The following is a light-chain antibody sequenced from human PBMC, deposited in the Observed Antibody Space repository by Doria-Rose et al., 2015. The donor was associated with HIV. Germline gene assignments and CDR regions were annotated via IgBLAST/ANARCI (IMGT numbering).Light chain of an antibody. V-gene: IGLV3-21*02. CDR2: DDD. Sequence: VVTQPPSVSVAPGQTARITCGGNNIGSRHVHWYPQRTSQAPVLVVYDDDARPSGISGRFSGSNSGNTATLTISWVEAGDGADYYCQVSDSGREWGVFGSGTKVTVL. CDR1: NIGSRH. J-gene: IGLJ1*01. CDR3: QVSDSGREWGV.